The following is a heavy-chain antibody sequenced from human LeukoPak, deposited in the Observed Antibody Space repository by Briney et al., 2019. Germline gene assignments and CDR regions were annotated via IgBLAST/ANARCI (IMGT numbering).Heavy chain of an antibody. D-gene: IGHD2-2*03. CDR3: ARHRGYCSSTSCSYNWFDP. Sequence: SQTLSLTCTVSGGSISSGGYYWSWIRQHPGKGLEWIGYIYYSGSTYYNPSLKSRVTISVDTSKNQFSLKLSSVTAADTAVYYCARHRGYCSSTSCSYNWFDPWGQGTLVTVSS. CDR2: IYYSGST. CDR1: GGSISSGGYY. V-gene: IGHV4-31*03. J-gene: IGHJ5*02.